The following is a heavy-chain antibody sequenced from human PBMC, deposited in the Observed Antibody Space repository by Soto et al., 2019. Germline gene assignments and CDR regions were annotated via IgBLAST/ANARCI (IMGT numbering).Heavy chain of an antibody. V-gene: IGHV1-18*01. J-gene: IGHJ6*02. CDR3: AREGRIVGAVNTYYYYGMDV. CDR2: ISTNKGNT. D-gene: IGHD2-15*01. Sequence: QVQLVQSGAEVKKPGASVKVSCKASGYTFTNYGLSWVRQAPGQGLEWMGWISTNKGNTNYAQKFQGRVTMTTDTATSTAYMELRSLRSDDPAVYYCAREGRIVGAVNTYYYYGMDVWGRGTTVTVS. CDR1: GYTFTNYG.